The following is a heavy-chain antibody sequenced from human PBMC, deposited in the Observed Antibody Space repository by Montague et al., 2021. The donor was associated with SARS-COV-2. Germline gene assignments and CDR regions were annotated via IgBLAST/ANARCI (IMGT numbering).Heavy chain of an antibody. D-gene: IGHD2-15*01. J-gene: IGHJ5*02. CDR2: IYYSRST. Sequence: SETLSLTCTVSGGSISSYYWSWIRQPPGKGLEWIGYIYYSRSTNYNPSLKKRVTILGDTSNNQFSLKLSSVTAAATAVYYCARLEAGDCSGGSCYSSWFDPWGQGTLVTVSS. V-gene: IGHV4-59*08. CDR1: GGSISSYY. CDR3: ARLEAGDCSGGSCYSSWFDP.